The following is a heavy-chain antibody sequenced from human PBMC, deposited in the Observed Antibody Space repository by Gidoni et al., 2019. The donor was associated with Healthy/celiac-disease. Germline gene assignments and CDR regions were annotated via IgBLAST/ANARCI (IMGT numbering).Heavy chain of an antibody. V-gene: IGHV3-23*01. J-gene: IGHJ4*02. CDR2: ISGSGGST. Sequence: EVQLLESGGGLVQPGGSLRLSCAASGFPFSRYSMSWVRQAPGKGLEWVSAISGSGGSTYYADSVKGRFTISRDNSKNTLYLQMNSLRAEDTAVYYCAKDLSPYYDFWSGYYTRVDYWGQGTLVTVSS. D-gene: IGHD3-3*01. CDR1: GFPFSRYS. CDR3: AKDLSPYYDFWSGYYTRVDY.